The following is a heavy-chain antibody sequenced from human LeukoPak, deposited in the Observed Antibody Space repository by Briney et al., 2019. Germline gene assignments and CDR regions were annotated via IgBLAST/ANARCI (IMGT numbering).Heavy chain of an antibody. Sequence: PGGSLRLSCAASGFTFSNYAMSWVRQAPGKGLVWVSSVGGRRDTTNYADSVKGRFTISRDNSKNTLYLQMNSLKAEDTAVYYCAKGTISGYDWFDPWGQGTLVTVSS. CDR3: AKGTISGYDWFDP. D-gene: IGHD5-12*01. CDR1: GFTFSNYA. V-gene: IGHV3-23*01. CDR2: VGGRRDTT. J-gene: IGHJ5*02.